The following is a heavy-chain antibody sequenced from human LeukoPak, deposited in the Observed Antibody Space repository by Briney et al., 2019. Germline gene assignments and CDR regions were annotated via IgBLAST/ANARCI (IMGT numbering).Heavy chain of an antibody. J-gene: IGHJ4*02. CDR3: ARDVGTSGCYTFDY. Sequence: KDSQTLSLTCAIAGDSASSNNGAWNWIRQSPSRGLEWLGRTYYRSKWYNDYAVSIQGRITINPDTSKNQFSLQLSAVTPEDTAVYYCARDVGTSGCYTFDYWGQGTLVTVSS. V-gene: IGHV6-1*01. CDR1: GDSASSNNGA. CDR2: TYYRSKWYN. D-gene: IGHD6-19*01.